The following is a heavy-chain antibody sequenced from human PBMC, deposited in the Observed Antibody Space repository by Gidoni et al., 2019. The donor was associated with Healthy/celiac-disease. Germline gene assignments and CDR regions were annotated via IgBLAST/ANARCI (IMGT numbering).Heavy chain of an antibody. V-gene: IGHV3-23*01. CDR1: GFTFSSYA. Sequence: EVQLLESGGGLVQPGGSLRLSCAASGFTFSSYAMSWVRQAPGKGLEWVSAISGSGGSTSYADSVKGRFTISRDNSKNTLYLQMNSLRAEDTAVYYCAKLQDPYCSGGSCYANYYYYMDVWGKGTTVTVSS. D-gene: IGHD2-15*01. CDR2: ISGSGGST. CDR3: AKLQDPYCSGGSCYANYYYYMDV. J-gene: IGHJ6*03.